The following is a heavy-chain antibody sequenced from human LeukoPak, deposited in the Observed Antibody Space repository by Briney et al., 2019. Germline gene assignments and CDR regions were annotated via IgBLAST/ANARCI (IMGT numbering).Heavy chain of an antibody. D-gene: IGHD3-3*01. Sequence: PGGSLRLSCAASGFTFSSYGMHWVRQAPGKGLEWVAFIRYDGSNKYYADSVKGRFTISRDNSKNTLYLQMNSLRAEDTAVYYCAKDPGRYTIFGVVYYYYYMDVWGKGTTVTVSS. CDR3: AKDPGRYTIFGVVYYYYYMDV. J-gene: IGHJ6*03. CDR2: IRYDGSNK. CDR1: GFTFSSYG. V-gene: IGHV3-30*02.